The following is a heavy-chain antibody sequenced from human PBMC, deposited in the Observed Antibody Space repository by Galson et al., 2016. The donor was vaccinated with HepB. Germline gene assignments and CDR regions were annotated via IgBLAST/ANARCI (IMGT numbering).Heavy chain of an antibody. J-gene: IGHJ4*02. D-gene: IGHD1-26*01. CDR2: IYLDGDE. CDR3: VHIVHSGSYYYFAY. Sequence: PALVTPTPTLTLTCIFSGFSLSTTGVGVGWIRQPPGKTLEWLAHIYLDGDERYSPSLKSRLTITKDTTKNRVVLTMTNMDPVDTATYYCVHIVHSGSYYYFAYWGQGTLVTVSS. CDR1: GFSLSTTGVG. V-gene: IGHV2-5*02.